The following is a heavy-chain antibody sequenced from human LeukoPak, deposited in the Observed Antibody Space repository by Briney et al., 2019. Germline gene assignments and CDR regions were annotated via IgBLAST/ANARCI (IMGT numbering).Heavy chain of an antibody. V-gene: IGHV4-31*03. D-gene: IGHD4-17*01. Sequence: SETLSPTCTVSGGSISSGGYYWSWIRQHPGKGLEWIGYIYYSGSTYYNPSLKSRVTISVDTSKNQFSLKLSSVTAADTAVYYCARVGYGDYATYFDYWGQGTLVTVSS. CDR1: GGSISSGGYY. J-gene: IGHJ4*02. CDR3: ARVGYGDYATYFDY. CDR2: IYYSGST.